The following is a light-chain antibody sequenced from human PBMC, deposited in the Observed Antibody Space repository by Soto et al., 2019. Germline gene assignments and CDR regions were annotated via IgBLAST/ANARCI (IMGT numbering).Light chain of an antibody. CDR3: QQYGSTPPT. CDR1: QSVTSSY. Sequence: EIVLTQSPGTLSLSPGERATLSCRASQSVTSSYLAWYQRKPGQAHRLLIFAASTRATGIPDRFSGSGSGTDFTLTISRLEPEDFALYYCQQYGSTPPTFGQGTKVEIK. CDR2: AAS. V-gene: IGKV3-20*01. J-gene: IGKJ2*01.